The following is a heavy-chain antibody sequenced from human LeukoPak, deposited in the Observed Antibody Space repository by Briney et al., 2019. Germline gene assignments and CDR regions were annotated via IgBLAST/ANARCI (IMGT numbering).Heavy chain of an antibody. Sequence: QPGGSLRLSCAASGFTVSSSYMSWVRQAPGKGLEWVSVIYSGGSTYYADSVKGRFTISRNNSKNTLYLQMNSLRAEDTAVYYCARASSSWIDYFDYWGQGTLVTVSS. D-gene: IGHD6-13*01. CDR3: ARASSSWIDYFDY. CDR2: IYSGGST. V-gene: IGHV3-53*01. J-gene: IGHJ4*02. CDR1: GFTVSSSY.